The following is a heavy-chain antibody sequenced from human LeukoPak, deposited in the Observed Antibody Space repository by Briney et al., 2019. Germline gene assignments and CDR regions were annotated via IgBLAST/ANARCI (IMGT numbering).Heavy chain of an antibody. CDR3: ARARDSSGINWFDP. J-gene: IGHJ5*02. CDR1: GGTFSSYA. CDR2: IIPIFGTA. V-gene: IGHV1-69*13. D-gene: IGHD6-19*01. Sequence: ASVKVSCKASGGTFSSYAISWVRQAPGQGLEWMGGIIPIFGTANYAQKFQGRVTITADESTSTAYMELSSLRSDDTAVYYCARARDSSGINWFDPWGQGTLVTVSS.